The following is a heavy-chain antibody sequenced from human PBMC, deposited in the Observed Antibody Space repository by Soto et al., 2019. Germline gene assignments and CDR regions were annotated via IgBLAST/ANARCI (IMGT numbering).Heavy chain of an antibody. V-gene: IGHV4-61*08. CDR1: GASISNTGFY. CDR2: IYSSGST. D-gene: IGHD3-9*01. Sequence: QVQLQESGPGLVKPSETLSLTATVAGASISNTGFYWSWIRQPPGKGLEWIGYIYSSGSTTYNSSLKSRVTISLDTSKNPVSLNLTSVTAADTAMYYCARTTGSRSLDVWGHGTMVSVSS. J-gene: IGHJ3*01. CDR3: ARTTGSRSLDV.